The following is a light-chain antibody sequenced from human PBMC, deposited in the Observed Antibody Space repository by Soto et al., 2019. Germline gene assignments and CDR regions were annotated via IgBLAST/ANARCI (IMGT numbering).Light chain of an antibody. CDR1: QSVSSSY. CDR2: DAS. V-gene: IGKV3D-20*01. Sequence: EIGLTQSPATLSLSPGDRATLSGRASQSVSSSYLAWYQQKPGLAPRLLIYDASSRATGIAARFSGSGSGTDFTLTISRLETEDCAVYYWQQYGSSPLTFGGGTKVEIK. J-gene: IGKJ4*01. CDR3: QQYGSSPLT.